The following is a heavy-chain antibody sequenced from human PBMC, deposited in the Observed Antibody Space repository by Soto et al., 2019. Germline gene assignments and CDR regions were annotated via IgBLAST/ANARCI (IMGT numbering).Heavy chain of an antibody. J-gene: IGHJ1*01. CDR3: AHRRAAVAGPEYSQY. CDR2: IYWDDAK. CDR1: GFSLSTSGVG. V-gene: IGHV2-5*02. Sequence: SGPTLVNPTQTLTLTCTFSGFSLSTSGVGVGWIRQPPGKALEWLALIYWDDAKRYSPSLKSRLTITKGSSKNQVVLTMTNMDPVDTATYYCAHRRAAVAGPEYSQYWGQGTLVTVSS. D-gene: IGHD6-19*01.